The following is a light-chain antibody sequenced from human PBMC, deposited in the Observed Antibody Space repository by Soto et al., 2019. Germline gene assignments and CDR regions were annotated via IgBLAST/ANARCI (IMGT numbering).Light chain of an antibody. Sequence: QAALTQPPSASGTPGHRVTISCSGSSSNSGGSNVNWYQQLPGKAPKLLIYTNNQRPSGVPDRFSGSKSATSASLASSGLQSKDEADYYCAAWDDRLNGRSFGPRTKVTVL. J-gene: IGLJ1*01. CDR1: SSNSGGSN. CDR3: AAWDDRLNGRS. V-gene: IGLV1-44*01. CDR2: TNN.